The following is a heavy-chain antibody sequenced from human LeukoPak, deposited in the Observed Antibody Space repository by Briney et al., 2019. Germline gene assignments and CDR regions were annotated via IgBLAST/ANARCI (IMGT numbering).Heavy chain of an antibody. D-gene: IGHD3-3*01. Sequence: GGSLRLSCAASGFTFRSHSMIWVRQAPGKGLEGISSISGSSGTIYYADSVKGRFIISRDNDKNSLYLQMNSLRVEDTAVYFCTRVEKGFWSGFKMDVWGKGTTVAVSS. V-gene: IGHV3-48*01. CDR3: TRVEKGFWSGFKMDV. CDR2: ISGSSGTI. CDR1: GFTFRSHS. J-gene: IGHJ6*04.